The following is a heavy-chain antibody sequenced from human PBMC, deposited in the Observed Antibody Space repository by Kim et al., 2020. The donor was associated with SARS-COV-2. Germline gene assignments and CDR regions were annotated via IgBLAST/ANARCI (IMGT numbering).Heavy chain of an antibody. Sequence: LSLTCAASGFTFSNYAINWVRQAPGKGLEWVSYISSSSGKIDYADSVKGRFTISRDNAKNSVYLQMNSLRDEDTAVYYCARDRSLGSTLYYYFDYWGQGALVAISS. CDR1: GFTFSNYA. CDR3: ARDRSLGSTLYYYFDY. V-gene: IGHV3-48*02. J-gene: IGHJ4*02. D-gene: IGHD6-13*01. CDR2: ISSSSGKI.